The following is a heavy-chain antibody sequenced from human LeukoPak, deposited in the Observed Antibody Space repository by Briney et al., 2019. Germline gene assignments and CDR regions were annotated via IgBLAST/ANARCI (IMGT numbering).Heavy chain of an antibody. CDR2: ISGGTT. CDR1: GFTFGDYL. V-gene: IGHV3-49*03. CDR3: SRGSGWLSVY. J-gene: IGHJ4*02. Sequence: GGSLRLSCTASGFTFGDYLMSWFRQAPGKGLEWIGFISGGTTEYAASVKGRFTISRDDSTSIAYLQMNSLTTEDTAVYYCSRGSGWLSVYWAQGPLVTVSS. D-gene: IGHD6-19*01.